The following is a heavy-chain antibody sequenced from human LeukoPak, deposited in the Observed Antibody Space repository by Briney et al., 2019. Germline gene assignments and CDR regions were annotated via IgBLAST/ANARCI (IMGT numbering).Heavy chain of an antibody. V-gene: IGHV4-59*01. CDR3: ARSHSVWTSFDY. CDR1: GGSISSYY. Sequence: SETLSLTCTVSGGSISSYYWSWIRQPPGRGLEWIGYIYYSGSTNYNPSLKSRVTISVDTSKNQFSLKLSSVTAADTAVYYCARSHSVWTSFDYWGQGTLVTASS. D-gene: IGHD3/OR15-3a*01. J-gene: IGHJ4*02. CDR2: IYYSGST.